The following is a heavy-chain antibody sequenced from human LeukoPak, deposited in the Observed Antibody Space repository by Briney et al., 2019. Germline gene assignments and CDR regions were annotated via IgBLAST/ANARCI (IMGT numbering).Heavy chain of an antibody. CDR1: GGSFSGYY. CDR2: INHSGST. J-gene: IGHJ6*02. CDR3: ARFPGPRLLWFGELSSLMDV. V-gene: IGHV4-34*01. D-gene: IGHD3-10*01. Sequence: MASETLSLTCAVYGGSFSGYYWSWIRQPPGKGLEWIGEINHSGSTNYNPSLKSRVTISVDTSKNQFSLKLSSVTAADTAVYYCARFPGPRLLWFGELSSLMDVWGQGTTDTVSS.